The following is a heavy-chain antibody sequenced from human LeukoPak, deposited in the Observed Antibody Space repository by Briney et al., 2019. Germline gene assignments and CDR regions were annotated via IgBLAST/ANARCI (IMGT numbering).Heavy chain of an antibody. Sequence: GRSLRLSCAASGFTFSSYSMNWVRQAPGKGLEWVSSISSSSSYIYYADSVKGRFTISSDNAKNSLYLQMNSLRVEDTAVYYCARTSCRSSTSCYDIYYYGMDVWGQGTTVTVSS. CDR1: GFTFSSYS. V-gene: IGHV3-21*01. CDR2: ISSSSSYI. J-gene: IGHJ6*02. D-gene: IGHD2-2*01. CDR3: ARTSCRSSTSCYDIYYYGMDV.